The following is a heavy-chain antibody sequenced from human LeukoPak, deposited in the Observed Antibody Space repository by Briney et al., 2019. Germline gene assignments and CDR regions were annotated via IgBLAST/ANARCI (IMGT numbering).Heavy chain of an antibody. D-gene: IGHD3-3*01. CDR3: ARVQYYDFWSGYSPPYYIDY. V-gene: IGHV1-24*01. J-gene: IGHJ4*02. Sequence: ASVKVSCKVSGYTLTELSMHWVRQAPGKGLEWMGGFDPEDGETIYAQKFQGRVTMTEDTSTDTAYMELRSLRSDDTAVYYCARVQYYDFWSGYSPPYYIDYWGQGTLVTVSS. CDR1: GYTLTELS. CDR2: FDPEDGET.